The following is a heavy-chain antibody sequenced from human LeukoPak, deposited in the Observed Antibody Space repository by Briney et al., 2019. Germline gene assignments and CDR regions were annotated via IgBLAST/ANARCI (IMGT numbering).Heavy chain of an antibody. CDR3: ARDQFGWDLHYYYFMDV. CDR1: GFTFSSYE. V-gene: IGHV3-48*03. J-gene: IGHJ6*03. Sequence: PGGSLRLSCAASGFTFSSYEMNWVRQAPGKGLEWVSYISSSGSTIYYADSVKGRFTISRDNAKNSLYLQMNSLRAEDTAVYYCARDQFGWDLHYYYFMDVWGKGTTVTVS. CDR2: ISSSGSTI. D-gene: IGHD2-15*01.